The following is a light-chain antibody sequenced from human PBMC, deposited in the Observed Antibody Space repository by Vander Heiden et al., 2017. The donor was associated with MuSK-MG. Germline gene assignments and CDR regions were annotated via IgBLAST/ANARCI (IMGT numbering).Light chain of an antibody. CDR1: AVGGKS. V-gene: IGLV3-21*02. Sequence: SHVLTQPPSVSMAPGQTAGITCGENAVGGKSVHWYQQKPAHAPVLFVYDDSDRPSGIPERCSGSNSGNTATLTISRVEAGDEADYYCQVGERGHDYLVFGGGTKLTLL. CDR3: QVGERGHDYLV. J-gene: IGLJ2*01. CDR2: DDS.